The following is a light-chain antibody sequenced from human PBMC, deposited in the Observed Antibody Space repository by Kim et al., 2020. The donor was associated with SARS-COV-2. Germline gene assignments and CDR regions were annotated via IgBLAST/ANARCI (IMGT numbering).Light chain of an antibody. CDR1: NNNVGNQG. CDR2: RSN. J-gene: IGLJ3*02. Sequence: QAGLTQPPSVSKGLRQTATLTCTGNNNNVGNQGAAWLQQHQGHPPKLLSYRSNNRPSGISERLSASRSGNTASLTITGLQPEDEADYYCSAWDSSLSAWVFGGGTQLTVL. CDR3: SAWDSSLSAWV. V-gene: IGLV10-54*01.